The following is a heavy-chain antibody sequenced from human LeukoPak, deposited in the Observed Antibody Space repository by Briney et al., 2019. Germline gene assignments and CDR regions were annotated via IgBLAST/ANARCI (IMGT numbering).Heavy chain of an antibody. V-gene: IGHV3-53*01. CDR3: ARDPQPSQQLVSY. D-gene: IGHD6-13*01. J-gene: IGHJ4*02. Sequence: QPGGSLRLSCAASGFTVRSNFMTWVRPAPGKGLGWVSVFYRDGSTYYADSVRGGFTISSDNSKHTLYLQMNGLRAEDTAVYYFARDPQPSQQLVSYWGQGTPVIVPS. CDR1: GFTVRSNF. CDR2: FYRDGST.